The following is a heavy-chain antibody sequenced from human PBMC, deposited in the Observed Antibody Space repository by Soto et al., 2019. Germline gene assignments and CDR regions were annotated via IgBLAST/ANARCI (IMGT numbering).Heavy chain of an antibody. CDR2: INPNSGGT. CDR3: ARALSDYGMDV. J-gene: IGHJ6*04. V-gene: IGHV1-2*04. Sequence: EAPLKVSCKASGYTFTGYYMHWGRQAPGQGLEWMGWINPNSGGTNYAQKFQGWVTMTRDTSISTAYMELSRLRSDDTAVDYGARALSDYGMDVWGKGTTVTV. CDR1: GYTFTGYY.